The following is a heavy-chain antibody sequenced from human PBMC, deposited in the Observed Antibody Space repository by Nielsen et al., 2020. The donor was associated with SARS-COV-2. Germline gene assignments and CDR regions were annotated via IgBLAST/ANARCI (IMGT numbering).Heavy chain of an antibody. D-gene: IGHD2-2*01. CDR3: ARATYCSNANCYVGFDP. J-gene: IGHJ5*02. CDR1: GYIFSDYW. Sequence: GESLKISCKGSGYIFSDYWIDWVRQVPGKGLEWVGTIFPSDSDTRYSPSFQGHVTISADKSISTAYLQWSSLQASDTAMYYCARATYCSNANCYVGFDPWGQGTLVTVSS. CDR2: IFPSDSDT. V-gene: IGHV5-51*01.